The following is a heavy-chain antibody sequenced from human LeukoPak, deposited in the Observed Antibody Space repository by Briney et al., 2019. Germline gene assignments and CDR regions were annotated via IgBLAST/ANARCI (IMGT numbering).Heavy chain of an antibody. CDR2: IVMSGDYD. Sequence: GGSLSLSRAASGFILRKFWMRWVRPAPGKGVEWFECIVMSGDYDHYADSVKGRFTISRDEARNSLNLQMNSRRAEDTSVYYCVRGGSGFYYKGGQGTLVSVTS. CDR3: VRGGSGFYYK. V-gene: IGHV3-21*01. D-gene: IGHD3-22*01. J-gene: IGHJ4*02. CDR1: GFILRKFW.